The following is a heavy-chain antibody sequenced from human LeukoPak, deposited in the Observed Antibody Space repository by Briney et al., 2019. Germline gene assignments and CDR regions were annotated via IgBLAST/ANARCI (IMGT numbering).Heavy chain of an antibody. CDR3: AKDPYDILTGVDY. Sequence: GGSLRLSCAASGFTFDDYAMHWVRQAPGKGLEWVSGISWNSGSIGYADSVKGRFTISRDNAKNSLYLQMNSLRAEDTALYYCAKDPYDILTGVDYWGQGTLVTVSS. CDR2: ISWNSGSI. J-gene: IGHJ4*02. V-gene: IGHV3-9*01. CDR1: GFTFDDYA. D-gene: IGHD3-9*01.